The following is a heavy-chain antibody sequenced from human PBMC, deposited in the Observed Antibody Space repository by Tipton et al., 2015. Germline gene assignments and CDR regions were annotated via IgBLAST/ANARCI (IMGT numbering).Heavy chain of an antibody. V-gene: IGHV4-61*01. CDR1: GSSVSSGNYY. Sequence: TLSLTCSVSGSSVSSGNYYWSWIRQPPGKGLEWIGYVSHSDTSHYNPSLKSRVTISVDTSKNQFSLTLNSLTAADTAVYYCARDLEHGMDVWGQGTTVTVPS. CDR2: VSHSDTS. J-gene: IGHJ6*02. CDR3: ARDLEHGMDV. D-gene: IGHD5-24*01.